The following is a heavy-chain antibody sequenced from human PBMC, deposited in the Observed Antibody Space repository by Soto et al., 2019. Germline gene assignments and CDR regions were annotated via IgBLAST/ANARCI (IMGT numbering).Heavy chain of an antibody. CDR3: ARLPLRGQWLDPFDY. Sequence: SETLSLTCSVSGGSITSSDYWGWIRQPPGQGLEWIGSMHHGGTTYYNPSLKSRATISVDTSKNHFSLKLTSVTAADTAVYYCARLPLRGQWLDPFDYWGQGTLVTVSS. CDR1: GGSITSSDY. D-gene: IGHD6-19*01. J-gene: IGHJ4*02. V-gene: IGHV4-39*02. CDR2: MHHGGTT.